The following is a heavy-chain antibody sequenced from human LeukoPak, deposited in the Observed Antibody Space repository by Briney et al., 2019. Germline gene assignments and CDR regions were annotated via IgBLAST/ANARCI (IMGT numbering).Heavy chain of an antibody. CDR1: GGSISSYY. V-gene: IGHV4-59*01. Sequence: SETLSLTCTDSGGSISSYYWRWVRQPPGKGLEGIGYIYYSGSTNYNPSLTSRGTISVDTSNTQFSLKLSSVTAADTAVYYCAREAGRTGDGPLDYWGQGTLVTVSS. D-gene: IGHD7-27*01. J-gene: IGHJ4*02. CDR2: IYYSGST. CDR3: AREAGRTGDGPLDY.